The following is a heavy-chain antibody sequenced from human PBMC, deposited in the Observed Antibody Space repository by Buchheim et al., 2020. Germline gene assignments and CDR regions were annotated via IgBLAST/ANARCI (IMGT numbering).Heavy chain of an antibody. D-gene: IGHD5-24*01. CDR2: ISGSGGST. Sequence: EVQLLESGGGLVQPGGSLRLSCAASGFSFSSYDMSWVRQAPGKGLEWVSTISGSGGSTFYVDSVKGRFTISRDNSKNTLFLQMNSLRAEDTAVYLCARLRWLQFWYFDYWGQGTL. V-gene: IGHV3-23*01. CDR3: ARLRWLQFWYFDY. J-gene: IGHJ4*02. CDR1: GFSFSSYD.